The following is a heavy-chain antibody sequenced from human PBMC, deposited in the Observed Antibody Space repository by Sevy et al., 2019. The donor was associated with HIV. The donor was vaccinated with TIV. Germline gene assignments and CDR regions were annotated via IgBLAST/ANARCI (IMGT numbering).Heavy chain of an antibody. J-gene: IGHJ5*01. CDR3: ARAEGDGYNYGFFDS. CDR2: MYYSGST. CDR1: GGSISTHS. V-gene: IGHV4-59*08. Sequence: SETLSLTCTFSGGSISTHSWSWIRRPPGKGLEWIGYMYYSGSTNYNPSLKSRVTMSMDASKNQFSLNLSSVTAADTAVYYCARAEGDGYNYGFFDSWGPGTRVTVSS. D-gene: IGHD5-12*01.